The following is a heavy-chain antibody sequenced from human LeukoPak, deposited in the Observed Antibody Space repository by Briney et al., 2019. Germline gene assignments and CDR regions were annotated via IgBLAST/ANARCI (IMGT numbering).Heavy chain of an antibody. J-gene: IGHJ1*01. CDR3: ARDLRGYPY. Sequence: GGSLRLSCAASGFTFSSYGMHWVRQAPGKGLEWVSAISGSGGSTYYADSVKGRFTISRDNSKNTLYLQMTSLRAEDTAVYYCARDLRGYPYWGQGTLVTVSS. CDR1: GFTFSSYG. V-gene: IGHV3-23*01. D-gene: IGHD3-22*01. CDR2: ISGSGGST.